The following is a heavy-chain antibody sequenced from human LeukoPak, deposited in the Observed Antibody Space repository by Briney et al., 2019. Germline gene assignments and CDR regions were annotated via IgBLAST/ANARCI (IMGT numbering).Heavy chain of an antibody. V-gene: IGHV7-4-1*02. J-gene: IGHJ4*02. CDR3: ARDARRYYDSSGYSPIDFDY. CDR2: INTNTGNP. CDR1: GYTFTSYA. Sequence: ASVKVSCKASGYTFTSYAMNWVRQAPGQGLEWMGWINTNTGNPTYAQGFTGRFVFSLDTSVSTAYLQISGLKAEDTAVYYCARDARRYYDSSGYSPIDFDYWGQGTLVTVSS. D-gene: IGHD3-22*01.